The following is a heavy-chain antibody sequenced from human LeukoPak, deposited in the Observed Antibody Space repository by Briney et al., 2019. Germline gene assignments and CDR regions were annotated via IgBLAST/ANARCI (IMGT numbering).Heavy chain of an antibody. V-gene: IGHV1-18*01. J-gene: IGHJ4*02. D-gene: IGHD3/OR15-3a*01. CDR2: ISAYNGNT. CDR3: ARQGLVIIHTPFDY. CDR1: GYTFSNFG. Sequence: ASVKVSCKASGYTFSNFGIAWVRQAPGQGLEWMGWISAYNGNTDYAQKFHGRVTLTTDTSTSIVYMEVGTLRSDDTAVYYCARQGLVIIHTPFDYWGQGTLVTVSS.